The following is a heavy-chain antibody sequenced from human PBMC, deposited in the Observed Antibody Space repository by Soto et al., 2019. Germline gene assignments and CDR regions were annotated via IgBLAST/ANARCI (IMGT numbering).Heavy chain of an antibody. J-gene: IGHJ4*02. CDR3: SQSPKGGVRGAY. V-gene: IGHV3-21*01. CDR1: GFPFSDSW. Sequence: EVQLVESGGGLVKPGGSLRLSCTGSGFPFSDSWMNWVRQAPGKGLEWVASITAGSAHIYQPNSMKGRFTISRDDANNSVYLQYDSLRDEDAALYYCSQSPKGGVRGAYWGQGTLVTVSS. D-gene: IGHD1-26*01. CDR2: ITAGSAHI.